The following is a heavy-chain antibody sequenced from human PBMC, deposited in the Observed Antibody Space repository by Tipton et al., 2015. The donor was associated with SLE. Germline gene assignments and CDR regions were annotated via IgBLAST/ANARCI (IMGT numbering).Heavy chain of an antibody. D-gene: IGHD6-6*01. CDR1: GFTVSSNY. CDR2: IYSGGST. V-gene: IGHV3-53*05. CDR3: TRDLEYSSSLGFDY. Sequence: SLRLSCAASGFTVSSNYMSWVRQAPGKGLEWVSVIYSGGSTYYADSVKGRFTISRDNSKKTLYLQMNSLRAEDTAVYYCTRDLEYSSSLGFDYWGQGTLVTVSS. J-gene: IGHJ4*02.